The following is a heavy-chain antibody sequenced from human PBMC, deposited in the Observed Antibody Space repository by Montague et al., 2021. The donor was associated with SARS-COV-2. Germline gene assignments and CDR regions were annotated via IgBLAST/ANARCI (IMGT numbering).Heavy chain of an antibody. D-gene: IGHD5/OR15-5a*01. CDR1: GGTISTDNLYWY. CDR2: ISHNGDS. J-gene: IGHJ4*02. CDR3: ARHVSNLRAAVDYFDY. V-gene: IGHV4-39*01. Sequence: SETLSLTCLVSGGTISTDNLYWYWAWIRQPPGKGLEWIGSISHNGDSYYNPSLNTRVTISIDTSRNHFSLSLTSVTAPDTAVYYCARHVSNLRAAVDYFDYWGQGTPVTVSS.